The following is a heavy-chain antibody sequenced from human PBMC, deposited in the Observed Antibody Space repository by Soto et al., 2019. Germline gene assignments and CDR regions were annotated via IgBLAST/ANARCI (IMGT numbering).Heavy chain of an antibody. D-gene: IGHD6-19*01. CDR1: GYTFTGYY. Sequence: ASVKVSCEASGYTFTGYYIHWVRQGPGQGLECMGWINPNSGGTNYAQKFQGRVTMTRDTSISTAYMELSRLRSDDTAVYYCARGAVAVYNWFDPCGQGTLVTFSA. CDR3: ARGAVAVYNWFDP. V-gene: IGHV1-2*02. CDR2: INPNSGGT. J-gene: IGHJ5*02.